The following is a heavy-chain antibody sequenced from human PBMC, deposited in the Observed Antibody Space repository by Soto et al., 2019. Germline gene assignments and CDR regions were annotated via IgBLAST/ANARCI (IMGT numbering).Heavy chain of an antibody. CDR2: INHSGST. Sequence: SETLSLTCAVYGGSFSGYYWSWIRQPPGKGLEWIGEINHSGSTNYNPSLKSRVTISVDTSKNQFSLKLSSVTAADTAVYYCARDDGVRQPLVEVERVFDLWGLATMVTV. CDR1: GGSFSGYY. CDR3: ARDDGVRQPLVEVERVFDL. J-gene: IGHJ3*01. V-gene: IGHV4-34*01. D-gene: IGHD6-13*01.